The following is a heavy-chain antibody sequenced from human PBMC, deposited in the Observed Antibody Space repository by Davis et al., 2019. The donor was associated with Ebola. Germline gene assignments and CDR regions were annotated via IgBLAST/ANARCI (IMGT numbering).Heavy chain of an antibody. CDR2: ISAYNGST. CDR1: GYTFTSYG. D-gene: IGHD2-21*01. V-gene: IGHV1-18*01. J-gene: IGHJ3*02. CDR3: ARRRDYDAFDI. Sequence: ASVKVSCKASGYTFTSYGISWVRQAPGQGLEWMGWISAYNGSTSYAQKFQGRVTMTRDTSTSTVYMELRSLRSDDTAVYYCARRRDYDAFDIWGQGTMVTVSS.